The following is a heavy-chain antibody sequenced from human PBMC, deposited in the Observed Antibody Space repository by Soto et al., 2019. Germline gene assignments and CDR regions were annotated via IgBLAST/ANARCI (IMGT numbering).Heavy chain of an antibody. V-gene: IGHV3-7*01. CDR2: IKQDGSEK. J-gene: IGHJ6*02. CDR1: GFTFSSYW. CDR3: ARELLNRKYPLLYYYYYGMDV. D-gene: IGHD2-2*01. Sequence: GGSLRLSCAASGFTFSSYWMSWVRQAPGEGLEWVANIKQDGSEKYYVDSVKGRLTISRDNAKNSLYLQMNSLRAEDTAVYYCARELLNRKYPLLYYYYYGMDVWGQGTTVPVSS.